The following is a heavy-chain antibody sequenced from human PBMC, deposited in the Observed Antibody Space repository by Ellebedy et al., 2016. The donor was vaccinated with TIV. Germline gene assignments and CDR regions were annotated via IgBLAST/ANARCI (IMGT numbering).Heavy chain of an antibody. CDR3: ARDCGPARVTYYDILTVGVPGDAFDI. J-gene: IGHJ3*02. D-gene: IGHD3-9*01. Sequence: GESLKISCAASGFTFSSYWMHWVRQAPGKGLVWVSRINSDGSSTSYADSVKGRFTISRDNAKNTLYLQMNSLRAEDTAVYYCARDCGPARVTYYDILTVGVPGDAFDIWGQGTMVTVSS. V-gene: IGHV3-74*01. CDR2: INSDGSST. CDR1: GFTFSSYW.